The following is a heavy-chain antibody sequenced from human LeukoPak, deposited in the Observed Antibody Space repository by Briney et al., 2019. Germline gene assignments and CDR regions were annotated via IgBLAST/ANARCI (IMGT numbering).Heavy chain of an antibody. CDR3: ARGSTTVTTWDY. CDR2: ISGSGNTI. J-gene: IGHJ4*02. V-gene: IGHV3-48*03. Sequence: GGSLRLSCAASGFAFRNYEMNWVRQAPGKGLEWVSYISGSGNTIHYADSVKGRFTISRDSAKNSLYLQMNSLRDEDTGIYYCARGSTTVTTWDYWGQGTLVTVSS. D-gene: IGHD4-17*01. CDR1: GFAFRNYE.